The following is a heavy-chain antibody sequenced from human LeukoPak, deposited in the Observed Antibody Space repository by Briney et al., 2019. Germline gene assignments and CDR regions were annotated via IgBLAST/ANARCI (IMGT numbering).Heavy chain of an antibody. CDR3: ARGTEYSSSWYYFDY. CDR2: IYYSGSI. CDR1: GGSISSYY. J-gene: IGHJ4*02. Sequence: SETLSLTCTVSGGSISSYYWSWIRRPPGRGLEWIGYIYYSGSINYNPSLKSRVTISVDTSKNQFSLKLSSVTAADTAVYYCARGTEYSSSWYYFDYWGQGTLVTASS. D-gene: IGHD6-13*01. V-gene: IGHV4-59*01.